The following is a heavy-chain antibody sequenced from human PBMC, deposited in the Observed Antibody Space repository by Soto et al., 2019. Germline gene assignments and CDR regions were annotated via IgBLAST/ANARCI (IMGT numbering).Heavy chain of an antibody. CDR1: GGFVSSGSYY. D-gene: IGHD1-7*01. J-gene: IGHJ3*02. V-gene: IGHV4-34*01. Sequence: QVQLQQWGAGLLKPSETLSLTCAVYGGFVSSGSYYWSWIRQPPGKGLEWIGEMSHSGGTHFNPSLKSRVTISVDTSNNQFSQTVSSVTAADTALYYCARVERGTATTVVDAFDIWGPGTMVTVSS. CDR2: MSHSGGT. CDR3: ARVERGTATTVVDAFDI.